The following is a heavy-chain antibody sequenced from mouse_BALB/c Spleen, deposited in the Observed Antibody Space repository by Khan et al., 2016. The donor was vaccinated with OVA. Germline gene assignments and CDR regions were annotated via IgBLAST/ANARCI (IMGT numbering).Heavy chain of an antibody. Sequence: EVELVESGGGLVQPGRSRKLSCAASGFTFSNFGMHWVRQAPKKGLEWVAYISSGSSTIYYVDTVKGRFTISRDNPKNTLFLQMTSLRSEDTAIYYCARSGGNFHWYFDVWGAGTSVTVSS. CDR1: GFTFSNFG. D-gene: IGHD2-1*01. CDR2: ISSGSSTI. J-gene: IGHJ1*01. CDR3: ARSGGNFHWYFDV. V-gene: IGHV5-17*02.